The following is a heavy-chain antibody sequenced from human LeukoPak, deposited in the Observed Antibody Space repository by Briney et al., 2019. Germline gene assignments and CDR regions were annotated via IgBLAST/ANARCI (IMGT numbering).Heavy chain of an antibody. CDR2: INHSGST. CDR1: GGSFSGYY. CDR3: ARVRCSSTNCYADNWFDP. J-gene: IGHJ5*02. V-gene: IGHV4-34*01. Sequence: SETLSLTCAVYGGSFSGYYWSWIRQPPGKGLEWIGEINHSGSTNYNPSLKSRVTISVDTSKNQFSLKLSSVTAADTAVYYCARVRCSSTNCYADNWFDPWGQGTLVTVSS. D-gene: IGHD2-2*01.